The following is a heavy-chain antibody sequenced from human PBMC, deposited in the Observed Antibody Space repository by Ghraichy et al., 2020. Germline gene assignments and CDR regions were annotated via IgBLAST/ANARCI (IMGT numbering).Heavy chain of an antibody. CDR3: APDYYDNSGYPRISFDI. CDR1: GFTFSTYS. CDR2: ISSSSSTM. D-gene: IGHD3-22*01. Sequence: GGSLRLSCAASGFTFSTYSMNWVRQAPGKGLEWVSYISSSSSTMYYADSVKGRFTISRDNAKNSLYLQMNSLRAEETAVYYCAPDYYDNSGYPRISFDIWGQGTMVTVSS. J-gene: IGHJ3*02. V-gene: IGHV3-48*01.